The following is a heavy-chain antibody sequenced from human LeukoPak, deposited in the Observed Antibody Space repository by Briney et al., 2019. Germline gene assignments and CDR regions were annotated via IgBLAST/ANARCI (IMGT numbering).Heavy chain of an antibody. CDR1: GFTFSSYW. CDR3: AGGSGWTTNY. CDR2: IKQDGSEQ. D-gene: IGHD3-3*01. Sequence: PGGSLRLSCAASGFTFSSYWMSWVRQAPGKGLEWVANIKQDGSEQYYVDSVKGRSTVSRDNAKNSLHLQMNSLRVEDTAVYYCAGGSGWTTNYWGQGTLVTVSS. V-gene: IGHV3-7*04. J-gene: IGHJ4*02.